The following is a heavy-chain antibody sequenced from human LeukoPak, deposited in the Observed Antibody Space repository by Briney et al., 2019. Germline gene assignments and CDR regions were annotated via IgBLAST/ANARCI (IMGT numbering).Heavy chain of an antibody. D-gene: IGHD1-26*01. CDR1: GGSISSGSYY. CDR2: IYYSGST. J-gene: IGHJ2*01. V-gene: IGHV4-39*01. Sequence: SETLSLTCTVSGGSISSGSYYWGWIRQPPGKGLEWIGSIYYSGSTYYNPSLKSRVTISVDTSKNQFSLKLSSVTAADTAVYYCARYKIRASPYFDLWGRGTLVTVSS. CDR3: ARYKIRASPYFDL.